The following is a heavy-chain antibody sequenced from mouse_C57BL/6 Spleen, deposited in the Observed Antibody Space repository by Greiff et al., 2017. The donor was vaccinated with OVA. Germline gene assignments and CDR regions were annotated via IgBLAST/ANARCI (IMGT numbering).Heavy chain of an antibody. J-gene: IGHJ1*03. CDR3: ARDDYYGSSYRWYFDV. D-gene: IGHD1-1*01. CDR1: GFTFSSYA. CDR2: ISDGGSYT. V-gene: IGHV5-4*01. Sequence: EVQLVESGGGLVKPGGSLKLSCAASGFTFSSYAMSWVRQTPEKRLEWVATISDGGSYTYYPDNVKGRFTISRDNAKNNLYLQMSHLKSEDTAMYYCARDDYYGSSYRWYFDVWGTGTTVTVSS.